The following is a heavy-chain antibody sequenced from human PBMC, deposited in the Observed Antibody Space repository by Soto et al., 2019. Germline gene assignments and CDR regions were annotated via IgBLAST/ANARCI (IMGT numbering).Heavy chain of an antibody. J-gene: IGHJ3*02. Sequence: SETLSLTCAVYGGSFSGYYWGWIRQPPGKGLEWIREIKQSGNNNYNPSIKSRNTKSIDKSKNKNSLKLNSVTAADTAVYYCARARYCSGGSCRRNAFDIWGQGTMVTVSS. CDR2: IKQSGNN. D-gene: IGHD2-15*01. V-gene: IGHV4-34*01. CDR3: ARARYCSGGSCRRNAFDI. CDR1: GGSFSGYY.